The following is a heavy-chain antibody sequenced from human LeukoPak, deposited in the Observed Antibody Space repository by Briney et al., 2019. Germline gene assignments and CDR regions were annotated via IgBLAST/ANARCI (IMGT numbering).Heavy chain of an antibody. J-gene: IGHJ4*02. Sequence: SETLSLTCTVSGGSISSSSYYWGWIRQPPGKGLERIGSIYYSGSTYYNPSLKSRVTISVDTSKNQFSLKLSSVTAADTAVYYCAREGRYGSGEFDYWGQGTLVTVSS. CDR2: IYYSGST. CDR3: AREGRYGSGEFDY. CDR1: GGSISSSSYY. D-gene: IGHD3-10*01. V-gene: IGHV4-39*07.